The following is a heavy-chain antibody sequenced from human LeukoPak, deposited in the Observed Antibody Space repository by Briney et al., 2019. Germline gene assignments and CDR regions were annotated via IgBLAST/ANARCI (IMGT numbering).Heavy chain of an antibody. CDR1: GYTFTGYY. CDR3: ARDHARRVYGGNYGAFDI. Sequence: ASVKVSCKASGYTFTGYYMHWVRQAPGQGLEWMGWINPNSGGTNYAQKFQGRVTMTRDTSISTAYMELSRLRSDDTAVYYCARDHARRVYGGNYGAFDIWGQGTMVTVSS. J-gene: IGHJ3*02. V-gene: IGHV1-2*02. D-gene: IGHD4-23*01. CDR2: INPNSGGT.